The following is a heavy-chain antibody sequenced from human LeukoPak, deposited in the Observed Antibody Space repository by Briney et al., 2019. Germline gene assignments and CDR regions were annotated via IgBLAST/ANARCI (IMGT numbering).Heavy chain of an antibody. CDR2: VSDSGGGI. J-gene: IGHJ4*02. Sequence: PGGSLRLSCAASGFTFSSYPMTWVRQAPGKGLEWVSVVSDSGGGIYYADSVKGRFTISRDNSKTTLYLQMNSLRAEDTAVYYLSKKRDCGYEYLDYWGQGILVTVSP. CDR1: GFTFSSYP. V-gene: IGHV3-23*01. D-gene: IGHD5-12*01. CDR3: SKKRDCGYEYLDY.